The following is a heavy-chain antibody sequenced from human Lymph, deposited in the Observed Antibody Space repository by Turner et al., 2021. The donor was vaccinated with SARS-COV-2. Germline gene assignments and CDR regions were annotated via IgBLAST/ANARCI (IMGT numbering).Heavy chain of an antibody. J-gene: IGHJ4*02. CDR3: ARFTASIEVTGRYFDY. CDR1: GYTFPSYG. Sequence: QVQLVQSGAEVKKPGASVKVSCKASGYTFPSYGISWVRQAPGQGLEWMGWISVYNGNKNYAQKLQGRVTMTTDTSTSTAYMELRSLRSDDTAVYYCARFTASIEVTGRYFDYWGQGTLVTVSS. CDR2: ISVYNGNK. D-gene: IGHD6-19*01. V-gene: IGHV1-18*01.